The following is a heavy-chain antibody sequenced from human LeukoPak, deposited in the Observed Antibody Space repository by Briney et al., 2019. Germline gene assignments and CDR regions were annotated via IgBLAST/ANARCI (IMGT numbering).Heavy chain of an antibody. D-gene: IGHD6-19*01. CDR2: VSYDGGNR. CDR3: AREWTYSSGWSAPGY. V-gene: IGHV3-30-3*01. J-gene: IGHJ4*02. Sequence: PGGSLRLSCVASGFSLSGYAMNWVRQAPGKGLEWVALVSYDGGNRYYADSVEGRFTISRDTSMNTLYLQMNSLRAEDTALYYCAREWTYSSGWSAPGYWGQGTLVTVSS. CDR1: GFSLSGYA.